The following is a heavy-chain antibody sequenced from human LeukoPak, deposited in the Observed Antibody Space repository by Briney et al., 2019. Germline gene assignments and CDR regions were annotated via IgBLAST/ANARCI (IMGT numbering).Heavy chain of an antibody. CDR2: IYYSGSA. Sequence: LRLSCAASGFTFSSYSMNWVRQHPGKGLEWIGFIYYSGSAYYNPSLKSRVSISIDTSKNQFSLTLNSVTAADTAVYYCARGSDFFDYWGQGTLVTVSS. CDR1: GFTFSSYS. J-gene: IGHJ4*02. V-gene: IGHV4-31*02. CDR3: ARGSDFFDY.